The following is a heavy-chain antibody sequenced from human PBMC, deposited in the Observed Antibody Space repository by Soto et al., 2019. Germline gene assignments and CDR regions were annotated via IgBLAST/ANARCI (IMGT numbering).Heavy chain of an antibody. CDR3: VRRHVSATGIDWFDP. CDR2: INAANGDT. CDR1: GYTFTGYY. V-gene: IGHV1-3*01. D-gene: IGHD6-13*01. J-gene: IGHJ5*02. Sequence: GSVQVSCNASGYTFTGYYMHWVRQAPGQRLEWMGWINAANGDTKYSPKFQGRVTITRDTSASTAYMELSSLRSEDTAVYYCVRRHVSATGIDWFDPWGQGTLVTVSS.